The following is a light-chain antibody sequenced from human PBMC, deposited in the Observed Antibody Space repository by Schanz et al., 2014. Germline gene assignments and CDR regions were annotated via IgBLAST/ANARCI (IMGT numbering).Light chain of an antibody. V-gene: IGLV2-11*01. CDR3: CSYAGSYTWV. CDR1: SSDVGGYNY. Sequence: QSALTQPASVSGSPGQSITISCTGTSSDVGGYNYVSWYQQHPGKAPKLMIYDVSNRPSGVPDRFSGSKSGNTASLTISGLQAEDEADYYCCSYAGSYTWVFGGRTKLTVL. J-gene: IGLJ3*02. CDR2: DVS.